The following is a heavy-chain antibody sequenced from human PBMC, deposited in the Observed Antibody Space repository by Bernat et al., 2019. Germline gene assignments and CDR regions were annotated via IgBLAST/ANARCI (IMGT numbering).Heavy chain of an antibody. CDR2: INSDGRST. V-gene: IGHV3-74*01. Sequence: VQLVESGGGLVQPGGSLRLSCAASGFTFSSNWMHWVRQAPGKGLVWVSRINSDGRSTSYADSVKGRITISRDNAKNTLYLQMNSLRAEDTAVYYCARDQSDTDTAFGDWGQGTLVTVSS. J-gene: IGHJ4*02. CDR1: GFTFSSNW. D-gene: IGHD5-18*01. CDR3: ARDQSDTDTAFGD.